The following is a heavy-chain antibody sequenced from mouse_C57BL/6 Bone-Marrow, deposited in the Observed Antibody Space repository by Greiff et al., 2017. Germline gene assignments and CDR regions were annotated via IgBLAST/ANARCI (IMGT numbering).Heavy chain of an antibody. CDR3: ARRDGYYWYCDV. J-gene: IGHJ1*03. V-gene: IGHV1-31*01. D-gene: IGHD2-3*01. CDR1: GYSFPGYY. Sequence: EVQLQQSGPELVKPGASVKISCKASGYSFPGYYMHWVKQSHGNILDWIGYIYPYNGVSSYNQNFKGKATLTVDKSSSTAFMELRSLTSEDSAVYCCARRDGYYWYCDVGGTGTTVTVSS. CDR2: IYPYNGVS.